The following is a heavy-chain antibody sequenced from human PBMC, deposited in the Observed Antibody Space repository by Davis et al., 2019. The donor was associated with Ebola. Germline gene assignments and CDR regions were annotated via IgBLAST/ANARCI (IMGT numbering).Heavy chain of an antibody. Sequence: ASVKVSCKSSGYTFTSYFLHWIRQAPGQGLEWMGLINPNGGTTNYAQKFQGRVTMTRDTSTRTVYMDLKSLRSEDTAVYYCARAQFPTTSDHWGQGTLVTVSS. V-gene: IGHV1-46*01. D-gene: IGHD1-1*01. CDR2: INPNGGTT. J-gene: IGHJ4*02. CDR1: GYTFTSYF. CDR3: ARAQFPTTSDH.